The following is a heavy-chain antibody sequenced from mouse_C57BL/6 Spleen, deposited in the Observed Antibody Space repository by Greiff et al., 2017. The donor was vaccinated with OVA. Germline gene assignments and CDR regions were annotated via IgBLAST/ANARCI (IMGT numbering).Heavy chain of an antibody. CDR3: AKDRAHITTVSMDY. Sequence: VKLMESGPGLVAPSQSLSITCTVSGFSLTSYGVSWVRQPPGKGLEWLGVIWGDGSTNYHSALISRLSISKDNSKSQVFLKLNSLQTDDTATYYCAKDRAHITTVSMDYWGQGTSVTGSS. J-gene: IGHJ4*01. V-gene: IGHV2-3*01. CDR1: GFSLTSYG. CDR2: IWGDGST. D-gene: IGHD1-1*01.